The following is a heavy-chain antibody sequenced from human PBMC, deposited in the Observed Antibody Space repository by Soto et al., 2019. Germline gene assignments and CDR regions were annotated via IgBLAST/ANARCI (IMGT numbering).Heavy chain of an antibody. CDR3: TRPGPLSLRYFEF. J-gene: IGHJ4*02. Sequence: QPGGSLRLSCTASGFTFGDYAMSWVRQAPGKGLEWVGFIRSKAYGGTTEYAASVKGRFTISRDDSKSIAYLQMNSLKTEDTAVYYCTRPGPLSLRYFEFWGQGTLVTVSS. V-gene: IGHV3-49*04. CDR2: IRSKAYGGTT. D-gene: IGHD3-9*01. CDR1: GFTFGDYA.